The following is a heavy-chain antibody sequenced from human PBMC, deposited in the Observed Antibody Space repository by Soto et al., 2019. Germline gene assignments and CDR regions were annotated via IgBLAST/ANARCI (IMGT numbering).Heavy chain of an antibody. CDR3: ARDPQGGGQLNWFDP. Sequence: SVKVSCKASGGTFSSYAISWVRQAPGQGLEWMGGIIPIFGTANYAQKFQGRVTITADESTSTAYMELSSLRSEDTAVYYCARDPQGGGQLNWFDPWGQGTLVTVSS. D-gene: IGHD5-18*01. J-gene: IGHJ5*02. V-gene: IGHV1-69*13. CDR1: GGTFSSYA. CDR2: IIPIFGTA.